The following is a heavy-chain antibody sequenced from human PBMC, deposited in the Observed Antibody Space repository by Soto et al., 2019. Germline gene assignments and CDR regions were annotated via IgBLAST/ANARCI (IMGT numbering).Heavy chain of an antibody. Sequence: QVQLQESGPGLVTPSETLSLTCTVSGGSISTYYWPWIRQSPEKGLEWLGNIYYSGSTNYSPSLNSRLTISLDTSKNQFSLKLRSVTAADTAVYYCARESRCVNGACGNVFDIWGRGTKVTVSS. D-gene: IGHD2-8*01. CDR2: IYYSGST. J-gene: IGHJ3*02. CDR3: ARESRCVNGACGNVFDI. V-gene: IGHV4-59*12. CDR1: GGSISTYY.